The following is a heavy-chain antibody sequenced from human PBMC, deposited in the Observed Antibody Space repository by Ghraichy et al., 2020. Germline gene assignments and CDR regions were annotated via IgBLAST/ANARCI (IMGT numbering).Heavy chain of an antibody. D-gene: IGHD3-3*01. CDR2: IHYSGII. CDR1: GGSVSSVDYF. CDR3: ARRNDFWSVWFGP. J-gene: IGHJ5*02. Sequence: SETLSLTCTVSGGSVSSVDYFWGWIRQPPGKGLEWIGSIHYSGIISYNPSLKSRVTLSVDTSKNQFSLKLTSVTAADTAVYYCARRNDFWSVWFGPWGQGTLVSVSS. V-gene: IGHV4-39*01.